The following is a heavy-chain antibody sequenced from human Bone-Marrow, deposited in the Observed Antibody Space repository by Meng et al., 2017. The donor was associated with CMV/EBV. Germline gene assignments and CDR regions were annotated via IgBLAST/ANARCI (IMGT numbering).Heavy chain of an antibody. J-gene: IGHJ6*02. Sequence: ASVKVSCKASGYTFNSYGITWVRQAPGQGLEWMGWISAYNGDTNYAQKLQGRVTMTVDTPTTTVYMELRSLRSDDTAVYYCARGKYDFWSTLYYYGMDVWGQGTTVTVSS. D-gene: IGHD3-3*01. CDR2: ISAYNGDT. CDR1: GYTFNSYG. V-gene: IGHV1-18*01. CDR3: ARGKYDFWSTLYYYGMDV.